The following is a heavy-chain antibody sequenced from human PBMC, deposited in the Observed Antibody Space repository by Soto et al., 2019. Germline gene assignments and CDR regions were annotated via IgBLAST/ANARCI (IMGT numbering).Heavy chain of an antibody. CDR2: INHSGNT. CDR3: ARVVVGPTNWFDP. D-gene: IGHD2-21*01. J-gene: IGHJ5*02. CDR1: GGSFNAYY. Sequence: PSETLSLTCAVYGGSFNAYYWSWIRQPPGKGLEWIGEINHSGNTNYNSALKSRVTISVDTPKNQFSLNLTSVTAADTAVYYCARVVVGPTNWFDPWGQGTLVT. V-gene: IGHV4-34*01.